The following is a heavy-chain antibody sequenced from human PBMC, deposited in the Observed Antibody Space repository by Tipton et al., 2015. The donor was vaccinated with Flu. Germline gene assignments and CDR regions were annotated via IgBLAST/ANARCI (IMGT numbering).Heavy chain of an antibody. CDR1: GLTSGNYA. V-gene: IGHV3-23*01. Sequence: SLRLSCAASGLTSGNYAMSWVRQPPGKGLEWVSAISGSADSTYYVDSVKGRFTISRDNSKNTLYLQMNSLRAEDTAVYYCAKDWDYSFWSGFLTDWGQGTLVTVSS. CDR2: ISGSADST. J-gene: IGHJ4*02. D-gene: IGHD3-3*01. CDR3: AKDWDYSFWSGFLTD.